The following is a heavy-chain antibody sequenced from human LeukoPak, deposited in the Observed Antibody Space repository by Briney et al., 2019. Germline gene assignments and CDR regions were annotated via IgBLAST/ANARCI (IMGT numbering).Heavy chain of an antibody. CDR2: VDNDGWAT. CDR1: GFSLSSFE. J-gene: IGHJ5*02. CDR3: ARDLIGWSLDP. V-gene: IGHV3-48*03. Sequence: GGSLRLSCAASGFSLSSFEMNWVRQAPGKGLEWIAYVDNDGWATSYYADSVKGRFTITRDDAKSSLYLQMDSLTVEDTAVYYCARDLIGWSLDPWGQGTLVTVSS. D-gene: IGHD2-2*03.